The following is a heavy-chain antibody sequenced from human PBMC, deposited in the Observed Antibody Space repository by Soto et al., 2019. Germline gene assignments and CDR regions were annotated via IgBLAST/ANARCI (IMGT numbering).Heavy chain of an antibody. D-gene: IGHD3-22*01. CDR2: ISAYNGNT. CDR1: GYTFTSYG. Sequence: ASVKVSCKASGYTFTSYGISWVRQAPGQGLEWMGWISAYNGNTNYSQKLQGRVTITTDTSASTAYMELSSLRSEDTAVYYCASDPEHGLTYYYDSSGYWDPWGQGTLVTVSS. CDR3: ASDPEHGLTYYYDSSGYWDP. J-gene: IGHJ5*02. V-gene: IGHV1-18*01.